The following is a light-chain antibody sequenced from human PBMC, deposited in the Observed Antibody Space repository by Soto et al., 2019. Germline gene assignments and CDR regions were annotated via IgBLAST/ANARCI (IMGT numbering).Light chain of an antibody. Sequence: DIVMTQSPDSLAVSLGERATINCKSSQSVLYSSNNKNYLAWYQQEPGQPPKLLIYWASIRESGVPDRFSGSGSGTDFTLTISSLQAEDVAVYYCQQYYTPLTFGQGTKLEIK. V-gene: IGKV4-1*01. CDR1: QSVLYSSNNKNY. CDR2: WAS. CDR3: QQYYTPLT. J-gene: IGKJ2*01.